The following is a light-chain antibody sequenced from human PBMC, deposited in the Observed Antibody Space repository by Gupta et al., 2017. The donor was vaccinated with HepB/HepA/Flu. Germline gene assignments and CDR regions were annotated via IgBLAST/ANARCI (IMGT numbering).Light chain of an antibody. J-gene: IGKJ1*01. CDR1: QSISSW. CDR3: QQDNSHGT. Sequence: DIQMTQSPSTLSASVGDRVTITCRASQSISSWLAWYQQKAGKAPKLLIYKASRVESGVPSRFSGGGYEKEFTLTSSRRQHDDFANYYVQQDNSHGTFGQGTKVEIK. V-gene: IGKV1-5*03. CDR2: KAS.